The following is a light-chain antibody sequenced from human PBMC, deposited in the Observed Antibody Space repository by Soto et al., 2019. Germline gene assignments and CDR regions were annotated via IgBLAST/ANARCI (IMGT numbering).Light chain of an antibody. CDR1: QSVSSN. CDR3: QQYNNWASIT. Sequence: EIVMTQSPATLSVSPWARATLSCRASQSVSSNLAWYQQKPRQAPRLLIYGASTRATGIPARCSGSGSGTEFTLTISSLQSEDFAVYYCQQYNNWASITFGQGTRLEIK. J-gene: IGKJ5*01. CDR2: GAS. V-gene: IGKV3-15*01.